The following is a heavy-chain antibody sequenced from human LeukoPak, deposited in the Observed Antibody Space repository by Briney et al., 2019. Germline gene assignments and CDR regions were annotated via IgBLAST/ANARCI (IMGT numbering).Heavy chain of an antibody. CDR3: ARTYCSGGSCHFDY. Sequence: KPSETLSLTCTVSGGSISSYYWSWIRQPPGKGLEWIGYIYYSGNTDSNPSLKSRVTISVDTSKNQFSLKLSSVTAAVTAVYYCARTYCSGGSCHFDYWGQGTLVTVSS. CDR1: GGSISSYY. V-gene: IGHV4-59*08. D-gene: IGHD2-15*01. CDR2: IYYSGNT. J-gene: IGHJ4*02.